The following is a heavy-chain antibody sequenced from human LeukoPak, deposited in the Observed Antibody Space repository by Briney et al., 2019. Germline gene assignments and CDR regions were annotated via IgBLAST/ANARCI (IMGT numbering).Heavy chain of an antibody. CDR1: GYTFTGYY. CDR3: ARGTIRITMVRGDLDY. CDR2: INPDSGGT. V-gene: IGHV1-2*02. J-gene: IGHJ4*02. Sequence: ASVKASCKASGYTFTGYYMHWVRQAPGQGLEWMGWINPDSGGTIYAQNFQGRVTMTRDTSISTAYMELSSLRSDDTAVYYCARGTIRITMVRGDLDYWGQGTLVTVSS. D-gene: IGHD3-10*01.